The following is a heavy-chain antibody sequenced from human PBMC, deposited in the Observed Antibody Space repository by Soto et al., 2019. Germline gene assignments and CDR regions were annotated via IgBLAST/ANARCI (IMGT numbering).Heavy chain of an antibody. J-gene: IGHJ5*02. V-gene: IGHV1-69*13. CDR3: AKAHGYNYGGSGGQNDL. CDR2: IIPIFGTA. Sequence: SVKVSCKASGGTFSSYAISWVRQAPGQGLEWMGGIIPIFGTANYAQKFQGRVTITADESTSTAYMQMNNLRADDTAVYHCAKAHGYNYGGSGGQNDLWGQGTLVTVSS. CDR1: GGTFSSYA. D-gene: IGHD5-12*01.